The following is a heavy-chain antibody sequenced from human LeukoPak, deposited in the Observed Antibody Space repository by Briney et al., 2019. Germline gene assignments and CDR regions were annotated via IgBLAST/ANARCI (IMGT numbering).Heavy chain of an antibody. D-gene: IGHD3-10*01. V-gene: IGHV4-4*02. Sequence: SGTLSLTCAVSGGSISSSNWWSWVRQPPGKGLEWIGEIYHRGSTYYNPSLKSRVTISVDTSKNQFSLKLSSVTAADTAVYYCARDYGSGSYYRFDPWGQGTLVTVSS. CDR3: ARDYGSGSYYRFDP. CDR2: IYHRGST. CDR1: GGSISSSNW. J-gene: IGHJ5*02.